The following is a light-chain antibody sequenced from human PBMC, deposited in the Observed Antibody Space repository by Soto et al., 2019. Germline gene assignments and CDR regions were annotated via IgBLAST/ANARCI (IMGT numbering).Light chain of an antibody. CDR2: GAS. V-gene: IGKV3-20*01. CDR1: QSVSSSY. Sequence: EIVLTQSPGTLSLSPGERATLSCRASQSVSSSYLAWYQQKPGQAPRLLIYGASNRATGIPDRFSGSGSGTDFTLTISRLEPDDFAVYYCQQYGSSPLWTFGQGTKVEIK. CDR3: QQYGSSPLWT. J-gene: IGKJ1*01.